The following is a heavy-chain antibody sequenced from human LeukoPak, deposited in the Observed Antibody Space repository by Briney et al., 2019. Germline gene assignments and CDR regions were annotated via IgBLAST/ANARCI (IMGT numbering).Heavy chain of an antibody. Sequence: ASVKVSCKASGYTFTSYGISWVRQAPGQGLEWMGWISAYDGNTNYAQKLQGRVTMTTDTSTSTAYMELRSLRSDDTAVYYCARGSYSSGWYSDYYYYGMDVWGQGTTVTVSS. CDR2: ISAYDGNT. J-gene: IGHJ6*02. V-gene: IGHV1-18*01. CDR1: GYTFTSYG. D-gene: IGHD6-19*01. CDR3: ARGSYSSGWYSDYYYYGMDV.